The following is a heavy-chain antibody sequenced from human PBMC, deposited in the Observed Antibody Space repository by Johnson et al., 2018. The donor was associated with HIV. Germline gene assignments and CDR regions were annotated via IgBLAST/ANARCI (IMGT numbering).Heavy chain of an antibody. J-gene: IGHJ3*02. CDR3: AKDSSFSYYYSDAFDI. CDR1: GFTFSSYW. Sequence: VQLVESGGGLVQPGGSLRLSCAASGFTFSSYWMSWVRQAPGKGLEWVANIKQDGSEKYYVDSVKGRFTISRDNSKNTLYLQMNSLRAEETAVYYCAKDSSFSYYYSDAFDIWGQGTIVTVSS. D-gene: IGHD3-10*01. CDR2: IKQDGSEK. V-gene: IGHV3-7*01.